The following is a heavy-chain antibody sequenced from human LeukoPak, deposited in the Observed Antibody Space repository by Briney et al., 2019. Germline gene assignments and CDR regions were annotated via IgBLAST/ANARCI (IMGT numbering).Heavy chain of an antibody. CDR2: ISSSSSYI. J-gene: IGHJ3*02. D-gene: IGHD6-13*01. V-gene: IGHV3-21*01. CDR1: GFTYSSYS. CDR3: ASQIAAVGAFDI. Sequence: GGSLRLSCAASGFTYSSYSMNWVRQAPGKGLEWVSSISSSSSYIYYADSVKGRFTISRDNAKNSLYLQMNSLRAEDTAVYYCASQIAAVGAFDIWGQGTMVTVSS.